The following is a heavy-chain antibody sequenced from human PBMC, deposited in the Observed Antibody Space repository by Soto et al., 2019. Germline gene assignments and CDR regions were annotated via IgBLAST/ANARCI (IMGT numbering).Heavy chain of an antibody. Sequence: QVQLVESGGGLVKPAGSLRRSCAATGFTFSDYYMSWIRQPPVKGLEWVSYISSSGSTIYYQDSVKGRFTISRDNAKHSLYLQMYSLSAEDTAVYYCASGFRSSGWYRDDRSYWGQGTLVIVSS. CDR1: GFTFSDYY. J-gene: IGHJ4*02. CDR2: ISSSGSTI. V-gene: IGHV3-11*01. D-gene: IGHD6-19*01. CDR3: ASGFRSSGWYRDDRSY.